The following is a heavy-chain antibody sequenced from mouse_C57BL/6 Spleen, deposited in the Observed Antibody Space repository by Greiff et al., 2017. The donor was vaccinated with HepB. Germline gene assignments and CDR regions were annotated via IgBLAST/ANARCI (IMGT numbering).Heavy chain of an antibody. CDR2: IYPGDGDT. Sequence: VQLQQSGAELVKPGASVKISCKASGYAFSSYWMNWVKQRPGKGLEWIGQIYPGDGDTNYNGKFKGKATLTVDTSSSTAYMQLSSLTSEDSAVYYCASDLYYGNYEGPWFAYWGQGTLVTVSA. J-gene: IGHJ3*01. D-gene: IGHD2-1*01. CDR3: ASDLYYGNYEGPWFAY. V-gene: IGHV1-80*01. CDR1: GYAFSSYW.